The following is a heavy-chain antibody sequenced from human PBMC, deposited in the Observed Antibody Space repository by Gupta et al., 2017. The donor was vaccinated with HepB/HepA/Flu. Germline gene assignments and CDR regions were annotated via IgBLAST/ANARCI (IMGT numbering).Heavy chain of an antibody. V-gene: IGHV3-30-3*01. Sequence: QVQLVESGGGVVQPGRSLRLSCAASGFTFSSYAMHWVRQAPGKGLEWVAVISYDGSNKYYADSVKGRFTISRDNSKNTLYLQMNSLRAEDTAVYYCARDLGGDYYFDYWGQGTLVTVSS. CDR2: ISYDGSNK. CDR3: ARDLGGDYYFDY. D-gene: IGHD5-24*01. J-gene: IGHJ4*02. CDR1: GFTFSSYA.